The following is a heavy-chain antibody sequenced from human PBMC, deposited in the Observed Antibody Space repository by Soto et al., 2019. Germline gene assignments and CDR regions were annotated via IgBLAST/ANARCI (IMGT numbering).Heavy chain of an antibody. V-gene: IGHV4-30-4*01. J-gene: IGHJ4*02. D-gene: IGHD2-15*01. CDR1: GGSISSGDYY. CDR3: ARGFSIVVGGYFDY. CDR2: IYYSGST. Sequence: SETLSLTCTVSGGSISSGDYYWSWIRQPPGKGLEWIGYIYYSGSTYHNPSLKSRVTISVDTSKNQFSLKLSSVTAADTAVYYCARGFSIVVGGYFDYWGQGTLVTVSS.